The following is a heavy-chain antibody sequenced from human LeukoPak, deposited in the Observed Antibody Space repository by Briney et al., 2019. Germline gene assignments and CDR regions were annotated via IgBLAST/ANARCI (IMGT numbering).Heavy chain of an antibody. CDR2: ISSSGSPI. Sequence: GGSLRLSCAASGFTFRDFYMGWIRQAPGKGLEWVSYISSSGSPINYADSVKGRFTISRDNAKNSLYLRMNSLSAEDTAIYFCARLPTTVGSGFTDYWGQGTLVTVSS. CDR1: GFTFRDFY. CDR3: ARLPTTVGSGFTDY. J-gene: IGHJ4*02. V-gene: IGHV3-11*01. D-gene: IGHD6-19*01.